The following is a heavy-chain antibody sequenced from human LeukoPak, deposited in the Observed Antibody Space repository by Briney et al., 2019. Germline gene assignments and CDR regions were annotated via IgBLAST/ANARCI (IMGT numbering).Heavy chain of an antibody. D-gene: IGHD3-10*01. CDR2: ISGSGDNT. CDR1: GFTFSRYA. Sequence: GGSLRLSCAASGFTFSRYAMSWVRQAPGKGLEWVSTISGSGDNTYYADSVKGRFTISRDNSKNTLYLQMNSLRAEDTAIYYCAKDGIALVRGVIPQVDCWGQGTLVTVSS. CDR3: AKDGIALVRGVIPQVDC. V-gene: IGHV3-23*01. J-gene: IGHJ4*02.